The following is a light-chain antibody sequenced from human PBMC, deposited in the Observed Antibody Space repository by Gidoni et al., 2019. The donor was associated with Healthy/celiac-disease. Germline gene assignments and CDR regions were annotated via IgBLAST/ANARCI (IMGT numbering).Light chain of an antibody. CDR2: DAS. V-gene: IGKV1-5*01. CDR1: QSISSW. Sequence: DIQMTQSPSTLSASVGDRVTITCRASQSISSWLAWYQQKPGKAPKLLIYDASSLESGVPSRFSGSGSGTEFTLTISSLQPDDFATYYCQQYNSYSEFTFGPXTKVDIK. J-gene: IGKJ3*01. CDR3: QQYNSYSEFT.